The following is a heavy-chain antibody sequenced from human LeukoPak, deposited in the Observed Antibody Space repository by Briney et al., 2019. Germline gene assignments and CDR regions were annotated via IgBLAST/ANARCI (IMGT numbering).Heavy chain of an antibody. Sequence: PGESLRLSCAASGFTFTTYSMNWVRQAPGKGLEWVSHMGIGTSTIGYADSVKGRFTISRDNAKNSVHLQMSNLRVDDSAVYYCVRDKDSGFDSWGQGTLVTVSS. CDR2: MGIGTSTI. CDR3: VRDKDSGFDS. V-gene: IGHV3-48*01. D-gene: IGHD3-10*01. J-gene: IGHJ4*02. CDR1: GFTFTTYS.